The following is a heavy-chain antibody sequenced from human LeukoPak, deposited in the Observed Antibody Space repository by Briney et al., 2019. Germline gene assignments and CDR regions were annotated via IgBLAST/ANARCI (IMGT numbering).Heavy chain of an antibody. CDR3: ARVGSSGEFDL. V-gene: IGHV1-18*01. D-gene: IGHD6-13*01. CDR2: ISGFNGKT. CDR1: GYTLSDYG. Sequence: ASVKVSCKSSGYTLSDYGFTWVRQAPGQGLEWMGWISGFNGKTDYAVRVQDRLTLTTDKSTNTTTLDLRGLRPDDTAMYYCARVGSSGEFDLWGQGTLLTVSS. J-gene: IGHJ5*02.